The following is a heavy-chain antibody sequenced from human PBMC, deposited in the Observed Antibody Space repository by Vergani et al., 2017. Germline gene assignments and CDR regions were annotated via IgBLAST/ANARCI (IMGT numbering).Heavy chain of an antibody. Sequence: EVQLLESGGGLVQPGGSLRLSCAASGFTFSSYAMSWVRQAPGKGLEWVSAISGSGGSTYYADSVKGRFTISRDNSKNTLYLQMNSLRAEDTAVYYWAKGHSSSWLPLYGMDVWGQGTTVTVSS. D-gene: IGHD6-13*01. CDR1: GFTFSSYA. CDR3: AKGHSSSWLPLYGMDV. J-gene: IGHJ6*02. V-gene: IGHV3-23*01. CDR2: ISGSGGST.